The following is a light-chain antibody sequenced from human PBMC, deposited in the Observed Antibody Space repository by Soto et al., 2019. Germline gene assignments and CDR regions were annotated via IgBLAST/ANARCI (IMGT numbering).Light chain of an antibody. CDR3: QQYDNYPLT. CDR1: QSVRSW. V-gene: IGKV1-5*01. CDR2: DAS. Sequence: DIQMTQSPSTLSASVGDRVTIACRASQSVRSWLAWYQQKPGRAPKFLIYDASSLESWVPSRFSGSGTGTTSALTISILEPDDIATYYCQQYDNYPLTFGGGTKVEI. J-gene: IGKJ4*01.